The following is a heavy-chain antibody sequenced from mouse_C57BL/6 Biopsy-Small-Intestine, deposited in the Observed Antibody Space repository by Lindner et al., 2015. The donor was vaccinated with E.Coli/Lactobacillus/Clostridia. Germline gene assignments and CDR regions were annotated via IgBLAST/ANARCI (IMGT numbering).Heavy chain of an antibody. CDR3: ARGNLWYFDV. CDR1: GYTVTDYY. V-gene: IGHV1-84*01. J-gene: IGHJ1*01. CDR2: IYPGSGNT. Sequence: VQLQESGPELVKPGASVKISCKASGYTVTDYYINWVKERPGQGLEWIGWIYPGSGNTKNNEKFRGKATLTVDTSSTTAYMQLSSLTSEDSAVYFCARGNLWYFDVWGAGTTVTVSS.